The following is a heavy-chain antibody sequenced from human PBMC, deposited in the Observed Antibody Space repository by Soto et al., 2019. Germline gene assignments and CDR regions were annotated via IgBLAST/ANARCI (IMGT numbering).Heavy chain of an antibody. CDR2: IYYSGST. CDR3: ARGGFYTTVANFEC. J-gene: IGHJ4*01. V-gene: IGHV4-31*03. CDR1: CESIGSGGHY. Sequence: TLSLTCSVSCESIGSGGHYWNWIRQRPEKGLEWIGYIYYSGSTHYNPSLRSRLTISLDTSKNQFFLRLVSVTPGDTAVYYCARGGFYTTVANFECLGHGTLCTVSS. D-gene: IGHD6-19*01.